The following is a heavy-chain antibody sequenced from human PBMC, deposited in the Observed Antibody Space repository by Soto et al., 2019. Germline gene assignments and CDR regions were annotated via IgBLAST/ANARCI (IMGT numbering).Heavy chain of an antibody. CDR1: GGTFSSYA. Sequence: ASVKVSCKASGGTFSSYAISWVRQAPGQGLEWMGGIIPIFGTANYAQKFQGRVTITADESTSTAYMELSSLRSEDTAVYYCAIGGIAARPERVGHYYYYGMDVWGQGTTVTVSS. J-gene: IGHJ6*02. CDR2: IIPIFGTA. D-gene: IGHD6-6*01. V-gene: IGHV1-69*13. CDR3: AIGGIAARPERVGHYYYYGMDV.